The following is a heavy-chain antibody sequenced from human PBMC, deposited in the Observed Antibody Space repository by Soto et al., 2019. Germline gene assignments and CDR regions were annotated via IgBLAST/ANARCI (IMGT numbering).Heavy chain of an antibody. V-gene: IGHV3-11*01. CDR1: GFIFSDYY. J-gene: IGHJ3*02. CDR2: ISGNGRII. CDR3: ARVLGGITIFGVVASDAFDI. Sequence: GGSLRLSCATSGFIFSDYYMHWIRQAPGKGLEWISYISGNGRIIQYADSAKGRFTISRDNAQNSLYLQMNSLRAEDTAVYYCARVLGGITIFGVVASDAFDIWGQGTMVTVSS. D-gene: IGHD3-3*01.